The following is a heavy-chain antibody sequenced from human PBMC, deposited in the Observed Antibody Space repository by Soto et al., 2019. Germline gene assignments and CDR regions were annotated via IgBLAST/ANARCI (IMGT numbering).Heavy chain of an antibody. Sequence: GESLKISCQGSGYIFTTYWIGWVRQMPGKGLEWMGIIYPTDSDTRYSPSFQGQVTISADKSITTAYLQWSSLRASDTAVYYCARCGYSSHGMDVWGQGTTVTVSS. CDR2: IYPTDSDT. CDR3: ARCGYSSHGMDV. J-gene: IGHJ6*02. D-gene: IGHD2-21*01. CDR1: GYIFTTYW. V-gene: IGHV5-51*01.